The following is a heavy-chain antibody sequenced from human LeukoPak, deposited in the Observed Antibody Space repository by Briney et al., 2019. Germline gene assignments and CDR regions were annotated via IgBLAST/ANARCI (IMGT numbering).Heavy chain of an antibody. J-gene: IGHJ4*02. CDR2: ISGSGGST. CDR3: AKAPISALYYDSSGYYLDY. Sequence: GGSLRLSCVVSGFSVSNNYIIWVRQAPGKGLEWVSAISGSGGSTYYADSVKGRFTISRDNSKNTLYLQMNSLRAEDTAVYYCAKAPISALYYDSSGYYLDYWGQGTLVTVSS. D-gene: IGHD3-22*01. CDR1: GFSVSNNY. V-gene: IGHV3-23*01.